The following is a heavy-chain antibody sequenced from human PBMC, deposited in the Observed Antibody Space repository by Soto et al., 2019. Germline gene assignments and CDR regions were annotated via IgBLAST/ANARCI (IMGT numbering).Heavy chain of an antibody. CDR3: ARPSGDYVWGSHRSNAFDI. Sequence: QVQLVQSGAEVKKPGSSVKVSCKASAGTFSSYAISWVRQAPGQGLEWMGGIIPIFGTANYAQKFQGRVTITADESTSTAYMELSSLRSEDTAVYYCARPSGDYVWGSHRSNAFDIWGQGTMVTVSS. CDR1: AGTFSSYA. V-gene: IGHV1-69*01. D-gene: IGHD3-16*02. CDR2: IIPIFGTA. J-gene: IGHJ3*02.